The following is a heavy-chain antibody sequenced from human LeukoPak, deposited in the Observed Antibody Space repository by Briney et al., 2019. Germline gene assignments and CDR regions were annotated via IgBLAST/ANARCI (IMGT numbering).Heavy chain of an antibody. J-gene: IGHJ6*02. D-gene: IGHD3-10*01. CDR1: GFTFSSNW. V-gene: IGHV3-7*01. CDR3: ARAPGVAAPYYYYGMDV. CDR2: IKPDGSAE. Sequence: GGSLRLSCATSGFTFSSNWMSWVRHAPGRGLDWVANIKPDGSAEYYAASVKGRFTVSRDNAKNSLYLQMNSLRAEDTAVYYCARAPGVAAPYYYYGMDVWGQGTTVTVSS.